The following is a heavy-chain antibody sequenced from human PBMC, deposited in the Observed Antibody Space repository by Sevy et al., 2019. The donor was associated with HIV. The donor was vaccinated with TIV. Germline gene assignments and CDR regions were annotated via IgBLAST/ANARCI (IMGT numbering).Heavy chain of an antibody. CDR2: IGYDGSNK. CDR1: GFTFSNYG. CDR3: AKDVGTWNIGATITDY. V-gene: IGHV3-30*02. Sequence: GGSLRLSCAASGFTFSNYGMHWVLQAPGKGLEWVAVIGYDGSNKYYADSVKGRFTISRDNSKNTLYLQMNSLRAEDTAVYYCAKDVGTWNIGATITDYWGQGTLVTVSS. D-gene: IGHD5-12*01. J-gene: IGHJ4*02.